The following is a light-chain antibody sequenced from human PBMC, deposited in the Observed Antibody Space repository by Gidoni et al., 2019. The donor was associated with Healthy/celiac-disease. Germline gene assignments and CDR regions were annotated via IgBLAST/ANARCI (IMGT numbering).Light chain of an antibody. CDR2: GAS. Sequence: EIVMTPSPATLSVSPGERATLSCRASQSVSSNLAWYQQKPGQAPRLLLYGASTRATGIPARFSGSGSGTEFTLTISSLQSEDFAVYYGQQYNNWPPGGITFGQGTRLEIK. CDR1: QSVSSN. CDR3: QQYNNWPPGGIT. V-gene: IGKV3-15*01. J-gene: IGKJ5*01.